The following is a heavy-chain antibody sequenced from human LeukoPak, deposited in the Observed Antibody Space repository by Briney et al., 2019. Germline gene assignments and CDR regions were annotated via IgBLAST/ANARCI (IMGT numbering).Heavy chain of an antibody. Sequence: SETLSLTCTVSGGSISSYYWSWIRQPPGKGLEWIGYIYHTGSTSYNPSLKGRVTISVDTSKNQFSLKLSSVTAADTAVYYCARATVDTAMVYGYWGQGTLVTVSS. CDR3: ARATVDTAMVYGY. V-gene: IGHV4-59*01. D-gene: IGHD5-18*01. CDR2: IYHTGST. CDR1: GGSISSYY. J-gene: IGHJ4*02.